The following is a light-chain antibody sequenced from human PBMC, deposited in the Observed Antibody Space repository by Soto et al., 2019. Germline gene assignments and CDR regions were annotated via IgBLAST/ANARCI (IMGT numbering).Light chain of an antibody. J-gene: IGKJ5*01. CDR2: SAS. CDR1: QGISNW. CDR3: QHTKTNNLPIT. Sequence: DIQMTQSPSSVSASVGDRVTITCRASQGISNWLAWYQQKPGAAPKLLIYSASNLQSGVPSRFSGSGFGTDFTLTISSLQPEDFATYYCQHTKTNNLPITFGQGTRLGIK. V-gene: IGKV1-12*01.